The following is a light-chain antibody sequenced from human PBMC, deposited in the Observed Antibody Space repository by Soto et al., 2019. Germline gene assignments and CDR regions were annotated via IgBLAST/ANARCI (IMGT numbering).Light chain of an antibody. Sequence: EIVLTQSPGTLSLSPGERATLSCRASQSVGNNYLAWYQQKPGQAPRLLISGASSRATGIPDRFSGSGSGTDFTLSIDGLEPEDFAVYFCQHYGNSLSTFGQGTKVDIK. V-gene: IGKV3-20*01. CDR3: QHYGNSLST. CDR1: QSVGNNY. CDR2: GAS. J-gene: IGKJ1*01.